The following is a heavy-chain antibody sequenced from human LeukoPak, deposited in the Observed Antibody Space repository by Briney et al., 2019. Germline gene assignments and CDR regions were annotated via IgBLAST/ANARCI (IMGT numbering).Heavy chain of an antibody. J-gene: IGHJ5*02. D-gene: IGHD4-23*01. V-gene: IGHV1-69*05. Sequence: SVKVSCKASGGTFISYAISWVRQAPGQGLEWMGGVIPIFGTANYAQKFQGRVTITTDESTSTAYMELSSLRSEDTAVYYCARDYGGNSGWFDPWGQGTLVTVSS. CDR2: VIPIFGTA. CDR3: ARDYGGNSGWFDP. CDR1: GGTFISYA.